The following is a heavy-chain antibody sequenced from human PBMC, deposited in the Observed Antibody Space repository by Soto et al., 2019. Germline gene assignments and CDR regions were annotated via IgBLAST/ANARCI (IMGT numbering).Heavy chain of an antibody. CDR2: IWHDGRRT. V-gene: IGHV3-33*01. D-gene: IGHD6-13*01. CDR1: GFTFSSYG. CDR3: ARDLVSSSSWANTPDL. Sequence: QVQLEGSGGGVVQPGRSLRLSCVASGFTFSSYGMHWVRQAPGKGPEWVAVIWHDGRRTFYADSVKGRFTISRDNSKNTMYLQMNSLRAEDTAVYYCARDLVSSSSWANTPDLWGQGSLVTVSS. J-gene: IGHJ4*02.